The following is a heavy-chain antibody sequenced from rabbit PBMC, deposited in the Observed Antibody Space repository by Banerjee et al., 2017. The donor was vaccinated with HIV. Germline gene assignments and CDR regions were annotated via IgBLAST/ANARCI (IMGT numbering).Heavy chain of an antibody. CDR1: GFSFSSSYW. V-gene: IGHV1S45*01. CDR3: ARVEYAGYAGYGYFDL. D-gene: IGHD8-1*01. J-gene: IGHJ4*01. Sequence: QEQLEESGGDLVKPEGSLTLTCTASGFSFSSSYWICWVRQAPGKGLEWIACIYAGSGGNTYYATWANSRFTISKTSSTTVTLQMTSLTAADTATYFCARVEYAGYAGYGYFDLWGPGTLVTVS. CDR2: IYAGSGGNT.